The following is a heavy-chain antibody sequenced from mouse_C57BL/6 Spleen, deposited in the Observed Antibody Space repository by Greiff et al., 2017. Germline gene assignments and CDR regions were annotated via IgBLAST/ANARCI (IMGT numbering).Heavy chain of an antibody. Sequence: VQLQQSGPELVKPGASVKISCKASGYAFSSSWMNWVKQRPGKGLEWIGRIYPGDGDTNYNGKFKGKATLTADKSSSTAYMQLSSLTSEDSAVYVCARDGHPWFAYWGQGTLVTVSA. CDR2: IYPGDGDT. V-gene: IGHV1-82*01. J-gene: IGHJ3*01. CDR1: GYAFSSSW. D-gene: IGHD2-3*01. CDR3: ARDGHPWFAY.